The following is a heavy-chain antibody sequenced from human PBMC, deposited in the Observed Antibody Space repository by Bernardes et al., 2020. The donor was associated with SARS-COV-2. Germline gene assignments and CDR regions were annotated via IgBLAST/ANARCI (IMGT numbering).Heavy chain of an antibody. D-gene: IGHD3-10*01. V-gene: IGHV1-24*01. CDR1: GYSLIELS. CDR2: FDPEDVET. J-gene: IGHJ4*02. Sequence: ASVKVSCKVSGYSLIELSMLWVRQAPGKGLEWMGGFDPEDVETIYAQKFQGRVTMTEDTSKDTAYMELSSLTFEDTAVYYCATSFASYGSGTPPLYWGQGTLVTVSS. CDR3: ATSFASYGSGTPPLY.